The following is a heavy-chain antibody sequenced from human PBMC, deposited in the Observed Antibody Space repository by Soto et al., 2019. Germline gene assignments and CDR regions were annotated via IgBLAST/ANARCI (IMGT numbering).Heavy chain of an antibody. D-gene: IGHD2-2*02. CDR2: IYHSGST. J-gene: IGHJ5*02. CDR3: AREPYCSSTSCYTGWFDP. CDR1: GGSISSGGYS. V-gene: IGHV4-30-2*01. Sequence: QLQLQESGSGLVKPSQTLSLTCAVSGGSISSGGYSWSWIRQPPGKGLEWIGYIYHSGSTYYNPSLKSRVTISVDRSKNQFSLKLSSVTAADTAVYYCAREPYCSSTSCYTGWFDPWGQGTLVTVSS.